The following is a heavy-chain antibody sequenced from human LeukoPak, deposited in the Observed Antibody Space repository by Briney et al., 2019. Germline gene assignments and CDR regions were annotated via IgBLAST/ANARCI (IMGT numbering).Heavy chain of an antibody. CDR3: ARVQSNYYDSSGYTAWFDP. J-gene: IGHJ5*02. D-gene: IGHD3-22*01. Sequence: SETLSLTCTVSGYSISSGYYWGWIRQPPGKGLEWIGSIYHSGSTYYNPSLKSRVTISVDTSKNQFSLKLSSVTAADTAVYYCARVQSNYYDSSGYTAWFDPWGQGTLVTVSS. CDR1: GYSISSGYY. CDR2: IYHSGST. V-gene: IGHV4-38-2*02.